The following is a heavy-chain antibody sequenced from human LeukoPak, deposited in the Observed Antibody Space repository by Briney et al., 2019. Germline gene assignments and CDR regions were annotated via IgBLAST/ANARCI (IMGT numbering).Heavy chain of an antibody. CDR3: ARQVVVAANIYYFDY. CDR2: IYTSGST. V-gene: IGHV4-4*07. J-gene: IGHJ4*02. D-gene: IGHD2-15*01. CDR1: GGSISSNY. Sequence: SETLSLTCTVSGGSISSNYWSWIRQPAGKGLEWIGRIYTSGSTNYNPSLKSRVTMPVDTSKNQFSLKLSSVTAADTAVYYCARQVVVAANIYYFDYWGQGTLVTVSS.